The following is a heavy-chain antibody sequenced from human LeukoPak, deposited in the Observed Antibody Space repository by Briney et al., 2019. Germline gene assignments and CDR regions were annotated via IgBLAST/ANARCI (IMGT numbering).Heavy chain of an antibody. CDR2: INPNSGGT. D-gene: IGHD2-8*01. V-gene: IGHV1-2*02. CDR3: ARVRVLLRNGYFDY. J-gene: IGHJ4*02. Sequence: ASVKVSCKASGGTFSNYEINWVRQAPGQGLEWMGWINPNSGGTNYAQKFQGRVTMTRDTSISTAYMELSRLRSDDTAVYYCARVRVLLRNGYFDYWGQGTLVTVSS. CDR1: GGTFSNYE.